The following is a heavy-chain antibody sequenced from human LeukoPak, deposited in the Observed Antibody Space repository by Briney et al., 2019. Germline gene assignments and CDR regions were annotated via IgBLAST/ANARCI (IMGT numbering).Heavy chain of an antibody. CDR3: ARDSGGHDY. V-gene: IGHV4-34*01. Sequence: SETLSLTCAVYGGSFSGYYWSWIRQPPGKGLEWIGEINHSGSTNYNPSLKSRVTISVDTSKNQFSLKLSSVTAADTAVYYCARDSGGHDYRGQGTLVTVSS. D-gene: IGHD2-15*01. CDR2: INHSGST. CDR1: GGSFSGYY. J-gene: IGHJ4*02.